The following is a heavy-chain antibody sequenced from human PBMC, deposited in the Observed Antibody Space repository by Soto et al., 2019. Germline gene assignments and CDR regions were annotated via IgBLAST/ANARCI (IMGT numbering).Heavy chain of an antibody. CDR2: IYYSGST. D-gene: IGHD2-21*02. CDR1: GASISNYY. Sequence: SETLSLTCTVSGASISNYYCSWIRQPPGKGLEWIGYIYYSGSTNYNPSLKSRVTISVDTSKNQFSLNLNSVTAADTAIYYCARWTYCGGDCYWLDFWGQGTLVTVSS. J-gene: IGHJ4*02. V-gene: IGHV4-59*01. CDR3: ARWTYCGGDCYWLDF.